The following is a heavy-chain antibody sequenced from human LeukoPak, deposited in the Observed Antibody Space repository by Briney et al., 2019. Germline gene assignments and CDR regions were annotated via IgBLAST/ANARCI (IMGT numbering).Heavy chain of an antibody. CDR3: ARGRKSSGSDY. V-gene: IGHV3-48*01. J-gene: IGHJ4*02. Sequence: GGSLRLSCAASGFTFSSYSMNWVRQAPGKGLEWVSYISSSSSTIYYADSVKGRFTISRDNAKNSLYLQMNSLRAEDTAVYYCARGRKSSGSDYWGQGTLVTVSS. CDR1: GFTFSSYS. CDR2: ISSSSSTI. D-gene: IGHD6-19*01.